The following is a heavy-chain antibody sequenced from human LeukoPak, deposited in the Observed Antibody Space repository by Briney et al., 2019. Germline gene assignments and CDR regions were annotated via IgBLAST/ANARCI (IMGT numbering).Heavy chain of an antibody. V-gene: IGHV1-8*01. CDR1: GYTFTNYD. D-gene: IGHD3-22*01. CDR2: MNPNSGNT. CDR3: AIDYYDSSGAFDI. J-gene: IGHJ3*02. Sequence: ASVKVSCKASGYTFTNYDINWVRQATGQGLVCMGWMNPNSGNTGYAQRFQGRVTMTRNTSISTAYMELSSLRSEDTAVYYCAIDYYDSSGAFDIWGQGTMVTVSS.